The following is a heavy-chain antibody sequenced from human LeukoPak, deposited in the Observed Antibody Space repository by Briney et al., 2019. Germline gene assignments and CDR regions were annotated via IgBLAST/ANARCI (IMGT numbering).Heavy chain of an antibody. CDR1: GGSFSGYY. CDR3: ARHGSAYSFDY. J-gene: IGHJ4*02. D-gene: IGHD5-18*01. CDR2: INHSGST. V-gene: IGHV4-34*01. Sequence: SETLSLTCAVYGGSFSGYYWSWIRQPPGKGLEWIGEINHSGSTNYNPSLKSRVTISVDMSKNQFSLKLSSVTAADTAVYYCARHGSAYSFDYWGQGTLVTVSS.